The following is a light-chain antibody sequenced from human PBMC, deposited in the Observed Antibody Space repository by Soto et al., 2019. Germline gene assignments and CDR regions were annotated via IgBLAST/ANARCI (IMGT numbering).Light chain of an antibody. CDR1: QSISSY. CDR3: QQYNTYST. Sequence: IQMTQSPSSLSASVGDRVTITCRASQSISSYLNWYQQKPGKAPKLLIYAASSLKSGVPARFSGSGSGTEFTLTISSLQPDDFATYYCQQYNTYSTFGQGTRLEIK. J-gene: IGKJ5*01. CDR2: AAS. V-gene: IGKV1-39*01.